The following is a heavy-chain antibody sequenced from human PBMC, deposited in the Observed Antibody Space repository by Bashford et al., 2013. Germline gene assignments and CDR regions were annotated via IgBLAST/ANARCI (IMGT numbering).Heavy chain of an antibody. CDR3: ARSYSPHWYFDL. J-gene: IGHJ2*01. V-gene: IGHV1-2*02. CDR2: INPNPNSGGT. D-gene: IGHD2-15*01. Sequence: ASVKVXCKASGYTFSVYAISWVRQAPGQGLEWMGWINPNPNSGGTNYAQKFQGRVTMTRDTSISTAYMELSRLRSDDTAVYYCARSYSPHWYFDLWGRGTLVTVSS. CDR1: GYTFSVYA.